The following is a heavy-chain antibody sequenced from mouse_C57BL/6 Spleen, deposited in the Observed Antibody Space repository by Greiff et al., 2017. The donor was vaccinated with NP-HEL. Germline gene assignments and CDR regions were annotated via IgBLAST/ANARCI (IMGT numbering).Heavy chain of an antibody. D-gene: IGHD2-4*01. CDR3: ARFDYDVGVYYAMDY. CDR1: GYTFTSYW. CDR2: IYPGSGST. Sequence: QVQLQQPGAELVKPGASVKMSCKASGYTFTSYWITWVKQRPGQGLEWIGDIYPGSGSTNYNEKFKSKATLNVDTSSSTAYMQLSSLTSEDSAVYYCARFDYDVGVYYAMDYWGQGTSVTVSS. J-gene: IGHJ4*01. V-gene: IGHV1-55*01.